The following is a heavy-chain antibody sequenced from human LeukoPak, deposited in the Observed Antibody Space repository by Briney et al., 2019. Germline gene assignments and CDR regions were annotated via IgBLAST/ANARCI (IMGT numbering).Heavy chain of an antibody. Sequence: SETLSLTCTVSGGSISSYYWSWIRQPPGKGLEWIGYIYYSGSTNYNPSLKSRVTISVDTSKNQFSLKLSSVTAADTAVYYCARYRGAAAGFDYWGQGTLVTVSS. CDR3: ARYRGAAAGFDY. J-gene: IGHJ4*02. V-gene: IGHV4-59*01. D-gene: IGHD6-13*01. CDR2: IYYSGST. CDR1: GGSISSYY.